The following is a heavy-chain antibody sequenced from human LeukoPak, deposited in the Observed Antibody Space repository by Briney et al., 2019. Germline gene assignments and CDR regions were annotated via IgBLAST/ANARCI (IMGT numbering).Heavy chain of an antibody. CDR1: GGSISSGGYS. Sequence: SETLSLTCTISGGSISSGGYSWSWIRQPPGKGLEWIGNIYHSGSTYYNPSLKSRVIISVDRSKNQFSLKLSSVTAADTAVYYCARDLSYGSGYFDYWGQGTLVTVSS. D-gene: IGHD5-18*01. J-gene: IGHJ4*02. CDR2: IYHSGST. V-gene: IGHV4-30-2*01. CDR3: ARDLSYGSGYFDY.